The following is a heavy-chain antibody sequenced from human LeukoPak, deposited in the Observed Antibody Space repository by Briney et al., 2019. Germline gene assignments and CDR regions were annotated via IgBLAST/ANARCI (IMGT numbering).Heavy chain of an antibody. V-gene: IGHV4-39*01. J-gene: IGHJ4*02. CDR1: GGSFSGYY. D-gene: IGHD1-1*01. CDR2: LYYSGST. Sequence: SETLSLTCAVYGGSFSGYYWGWIRQPPGKGLEWIGSLYYSGSTYYNPSLKSRVTISVDTSKNQLSLKLSSVTAADTAVYYCARHVIWNDVGAFDYWGQGTLVTVSS. CDR3: ARHVIWNDVGAFDY.